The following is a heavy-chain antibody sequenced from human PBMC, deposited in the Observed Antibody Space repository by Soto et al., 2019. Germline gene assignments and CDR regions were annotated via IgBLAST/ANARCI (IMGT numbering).Heavy chain of an antibody. J-gene: IGHJ4*02. CDR2: IYYSGTT. CDR1: GYSISSNNW. CDR3: ARREIQGPIDY. D-gene: IGHD1-26*01. V-gene: IGHV4-28*01. Sequence: SETLSLTCTVSGYSISSNNWWGWIRQPPGKGLEWIGYIYYSGTTYYNPSLKSRVTMSVDTSKNQFSLKLTSVTAVDTAVYYCARREIQGPIDYWGQGTLVTVSS.